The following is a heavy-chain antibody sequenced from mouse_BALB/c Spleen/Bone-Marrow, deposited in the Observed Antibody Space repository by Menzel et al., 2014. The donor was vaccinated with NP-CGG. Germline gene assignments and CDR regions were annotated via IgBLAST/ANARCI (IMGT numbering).Heavy chain of an antibody. J-gene: IGHJ2*01. Sequence: EVQLVESGGGLVKPGGSLKLSCAASGFAFSSYDMSWVRQTPEKKLEWVATISSGSSYTYYPDSVKGRFTISRDNARNTLYLQMSSLRSEDTALYYCARLLRLRYFDYWGQGTTLTVSS. CDR3: ARLLRLRYFDY. D-gene: IGHD1-2*01. CDR1: GFAFSSYD. V-gene: IGHV5-9*02. CDR2: ISSGSSYT.